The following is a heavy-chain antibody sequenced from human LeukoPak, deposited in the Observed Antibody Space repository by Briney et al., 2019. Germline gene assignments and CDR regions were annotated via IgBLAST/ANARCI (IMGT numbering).Heavy chain of an antibody. CDR1: GFTLSSYW. V-gene: IGHV3-74*01. D-gene: IGHD3-10*01. J-gene: IGHJ4*02. CDR3: ARVTPYGSGNY. CDR2: INSDGSST. Sequence: GGSLRLSCAASGFTLSSYWMHWVRQAPGKGLVWVSRINSDGSSTSYADSVKGRFTISRDNAKNTLYLQMNSLRAEDTAVYYCARVTPYGSGNYWGQGTLVTVSS.